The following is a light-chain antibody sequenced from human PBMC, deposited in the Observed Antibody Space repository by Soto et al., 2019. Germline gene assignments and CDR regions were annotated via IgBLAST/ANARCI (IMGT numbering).Light chain of an antibody. J-gene: IGLJ2*01. CDR3: AAWDDSLSGVV. CDR1: STNIGRNP. Sequence: QSVLTQPPSASGTPGQRVTITCSVTSTNIGRNPVYWYQQLPGTAPKLLIYGNDQRPSGVPDRFSGSKSGASASLAISGLRSEDEADYYCAAWDDSLSGVVFGGGTKVTLL. CDR2: GND. V-gene: IGLV1-47*02.